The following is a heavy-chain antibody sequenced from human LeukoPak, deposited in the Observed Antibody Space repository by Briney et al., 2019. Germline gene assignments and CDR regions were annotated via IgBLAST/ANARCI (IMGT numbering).Heavy chain of an antibody. J-gene: IGHJ5*02. CDR1: GYTFTSYY. V-gene: IGHV1-46*01. CDR3: ASSSSGSNWFDP. Sequence: ASVKVSCKASGYTFTSYYMHWVRQAPGQGLEWMGIINPSGGSTSYAQKFQGRATMTRDTSTSTVYMELSSLRSEDTAVYYCASSSSGSNWFDPWGQGTLVTVSS. CDR2: INPSGGST. D-gene: IGHD3-22*01.